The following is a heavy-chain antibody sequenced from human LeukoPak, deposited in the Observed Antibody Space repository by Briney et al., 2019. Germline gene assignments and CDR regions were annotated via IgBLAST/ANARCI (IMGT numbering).Heavy chain of an antibody. CDR1: GVTFSNYA. V-gene: IGHV3-30-3*01. D-gene: IGHD6-19*01. CDR3: ARDQPGTYTLSST. J-gene: IGHJ5*02. Sequence: GGPLRLSCAASGVTFSNYAMHGAPQAPGEGLEGVAFMSFDGSDKYYADSVKGRFTISRDNSKNTLYLQMNSLRFEDTAVYYCARDQPGTYTLSSTWGQGTLVTVSS. CDR2: MSFDGSDK.